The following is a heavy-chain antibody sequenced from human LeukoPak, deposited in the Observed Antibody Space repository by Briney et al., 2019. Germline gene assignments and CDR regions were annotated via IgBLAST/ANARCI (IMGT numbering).Heavy chain of an antibody. CDR2: ISSSGSTI. CDR3: ARDLVVVTAKGFDP. D-gene: IGHD3-22*01. J-gene: IGHJ5*02. V-gene: IGHV3-11*01. Sequence: GGSLRLSCAASGFTFSDYYMSWIRQAPGKGPEWVSYISSSGSTIYYADSVKGRFTISRDNAKNSLYLQMNSLRAEDTAVYYCARDLVVVTAKGFDPWGQGTLVTVSS. CDR1: GFTFSDYY.